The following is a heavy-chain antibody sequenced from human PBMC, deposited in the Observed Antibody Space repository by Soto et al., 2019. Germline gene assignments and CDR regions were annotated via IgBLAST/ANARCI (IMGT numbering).Heavy chain of an antibody. J-gene: IGHJ6*02. D-gene: IGHD2-2*01. CDR2: IIPIFGTA. V-gene: IGHV1-69*13. CDR3: ALMGDFVLVPAAMGPYYYGMDV. Sequence: SVKVSCKASGGTFSSYAISWVRQAPGQGLEWMGGIIPIFGTANYAQKFQGRVTITADESTSTAYMELGSLRSEDTAVYYCALMGDFVLVPAAMGPYYYGMDVWGQGTTVTVSS. CDR1: GGTFSSYA.